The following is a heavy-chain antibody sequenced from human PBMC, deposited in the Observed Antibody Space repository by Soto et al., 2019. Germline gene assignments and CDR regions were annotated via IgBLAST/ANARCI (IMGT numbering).Heavy chain of an antibody. CDR3: EKDQNPVATLDELDY. CDR1: GFTFSSYG. CDR2: ISYDGSNK. D-gene: IGHD5-12*01. Sequence: GGSLRLSCAASGFTFSSYGMHWVRQAPGKGLEWVAVISYDGSNKYYADSVKGRFTISRDNSKNTLYLQMNSLRAEDTAVYYCEKDQNPVATLDELDYWGQGTLVTVSS. J-gene: IGHJ4*02. V-gene: IGHV3-30*18.